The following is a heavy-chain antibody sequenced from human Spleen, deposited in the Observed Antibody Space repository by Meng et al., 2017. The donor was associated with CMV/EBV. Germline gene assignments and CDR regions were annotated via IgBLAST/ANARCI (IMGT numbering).Heavy chain of an antibody. CDR2: INPNSGGT. D-gene: IGHD2-15*01. V-gene: IGHV1-2*02. CDR3: ARAQQDIVVVVAATAFDY. J-gene: IGHJ4*02. CDR1: GYTFTGYY. Sequence: ASGKVSCKACGYTFTGYYMHWVRQAPGQGLEWMGWINPNSGGTNYAQKFQGRVTMTRDTSISTAYMELSRLRSDDTAVYYCARAQQDIVVVVAATAFDYWGQGTLVTVSS.